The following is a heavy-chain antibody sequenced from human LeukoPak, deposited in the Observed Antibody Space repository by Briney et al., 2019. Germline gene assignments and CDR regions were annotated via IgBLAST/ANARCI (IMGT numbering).Heavy chain of an antibody. CDR1: GFTFSSYW. J-gene: IGHJ4*02. V-gene: IGHV3-7*01. CDR3: ARDARIVGATGTLDY. Sequence: GGSLRLSCAASGFTFSSYWMNWVRQAPGKGLEWVANIKQDGSEKYYGDSVKGRFTISRDNAKNSLYLQMNSLRAEDTAVYSCARDARIVGATGTLDYWGQGTLATVSS. CDR2: IKQDGSEK. D-gene: IGHD1-26*01.